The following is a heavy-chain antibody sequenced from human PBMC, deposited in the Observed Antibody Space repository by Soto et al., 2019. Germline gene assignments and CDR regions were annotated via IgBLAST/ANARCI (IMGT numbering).Heavy chain of an antibody. V-gene: IGHV4-34*01. CDR3: AREVVTADFDY. CDR2: INHSGST. D-gene: IGHD2-21*02. CDR1: GGSFSGYY. J-gene: IGHJ4*02. Sequence: SETLSLTCAVYGGSFSGYYWTWIRQPPGTGLEWIGEINHSGSTNYNPSLKSRVTISVDTSKNQFSLKLTSVTAADTAVYYCAREVVTADFDYWGQGTLVTVSS.